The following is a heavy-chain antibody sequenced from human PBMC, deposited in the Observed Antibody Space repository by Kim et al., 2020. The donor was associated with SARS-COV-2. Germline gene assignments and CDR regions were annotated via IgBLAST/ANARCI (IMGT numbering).Heavy chain of an antibody. J-gene: IGHJ5*02. CDR3: ARAYKQWLVLGVYWFDP. V-gene: IGHV3-30*04. Sequence: GGSLRLSCAASGFTFSSYAMHWVRQAPGKELEWVAVISYDGSNKYYADSVKGRFTISRDNSKNTLYLQMNSLRAEDTAVYYCARAYKQWLVLGVYWFDPWGQGTLVTVSS. D-gene: IGHD6-19*01. CDR1: GFTFSSYA. CDR2: ISYDGSNK.